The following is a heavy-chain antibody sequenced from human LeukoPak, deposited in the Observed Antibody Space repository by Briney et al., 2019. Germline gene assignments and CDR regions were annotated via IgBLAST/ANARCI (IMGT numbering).Heavy chain of an antibody. CDR1: GFTFGTSW. V-gene: IGHV3-7*01. Sequence: PGGSLRLSCAASGFTFGTSWMSWFRQAPGTGLEWVAHTSPDGRDTYYVDSVKGRFIISRENPKNSLYLQMNSLRAEDTAVYYCAAWGSDFNYWGQGTLVTVSS. CDR3: AAWGSDFNY. D-gene: IGHD3-16*01. CDR2: TSPDGRDT. J-gene: IGHJ4*02.